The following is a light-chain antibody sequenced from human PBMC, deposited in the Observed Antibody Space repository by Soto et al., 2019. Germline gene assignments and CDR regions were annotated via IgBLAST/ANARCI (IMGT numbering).Light chain of an antibody. CDR2: LNSDGSH. CDR3: QTWGTGILVV. V-gene: IGLV4-69*01. J-gene: IGLJ2*01. Sequence: QSVLTQSPSASASLGASVKLTCTLSSGHSSYAIAWHQQQPEKGPRYLMKLNSDGSHSKGDGIPDRFSGSSSGAERYLTISSLQSEDEADYYCQTWGTGILVVFGGGTSSPS. CDR1: SGHSSYA.